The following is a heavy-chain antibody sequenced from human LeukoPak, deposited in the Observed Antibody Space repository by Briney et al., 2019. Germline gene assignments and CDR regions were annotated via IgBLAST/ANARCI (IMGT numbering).Heavy chain of an antibody. D-gene: IGHD2-15*01. CDR2: IIPIFGTA. V-gene: IGHV1-69*05. CDR1: GGTFSSYA. CDR3: VRVRYCSGGSCYRSVAFDI. Sequence: SVKVSCKASGGTFSSYAISWVRQAPGQGLEWMGGIIPIFGTANYAQKFQGRVTITTDESTSTAYMELSSLRSEDTAVYYCVRVRYCSGGSCYRSVAFDIWGQGTMVTVSS. J-gene: IGHJ3*02.